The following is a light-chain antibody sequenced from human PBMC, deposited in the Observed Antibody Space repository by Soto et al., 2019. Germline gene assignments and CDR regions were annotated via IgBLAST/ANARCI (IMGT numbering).Light chain of an antibody. Sequence: EIVMTQSPATLSVSPGERATLSCRASQSVSSNLAWYQQKPGQAPRLLIYGASTRATGIPAGFSGSGSGTEFTLTISSLQSEDFAVYHCQQYNNWPQTFGQGTKV. CDR2: GAS. J-gene: IGKJ1*01. V-gene: IGKV3-15*01. CDR3: QQYNNWPQT. CDR1: QSVSSN.